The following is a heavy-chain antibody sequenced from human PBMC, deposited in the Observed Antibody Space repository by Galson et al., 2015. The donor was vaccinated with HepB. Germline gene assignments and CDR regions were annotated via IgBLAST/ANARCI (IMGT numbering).Heavy chain of an antibody. CDR2: ISYDGSNK. V-gene: IGHV3-30*03. D-gene: IGHD3-22*01. CDR3: ARDPSHYDVLWDY. Sequence: SLRLSCAASGFTFSSYGMHWVRQAPGKGLEWVAVISYDGSNKYYADSVKGRFTISRDNAKNSLYLQMNSLRAEDTAVYYCARDPSHYDVLWDYWGQGTLVTVSS. J-gene: IGHJ4*02. CDR1: GFTFSSYG.